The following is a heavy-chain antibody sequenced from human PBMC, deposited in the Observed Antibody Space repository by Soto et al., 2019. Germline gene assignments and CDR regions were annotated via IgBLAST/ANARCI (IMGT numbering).Heavy chain of an antibody. D-gene: IGHD2-15*01. Sequence: SETLSLTCGVYGGSLSGYYLSWVRQPPGKGLEWIGEIHPSGSTNYNPSLKSRATISVDTSKSQFSLNLSSVTAADTAVYFCARGQDSAKVGYWGHGTLVTVSS. CDR2: IHPSGST. V-gene: IGHV4-34*01. CDR1: GGSLSGYY. J-gene: IGHJ4*01. CDR3: ARGQDSAKVGY.